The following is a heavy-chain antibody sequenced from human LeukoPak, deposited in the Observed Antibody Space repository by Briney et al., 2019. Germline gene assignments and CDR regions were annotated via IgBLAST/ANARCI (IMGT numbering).Heavy chain of an antibody. Sequence: SETLSLTCTVSGGSLSSYYCSWIRQPPGKGLEWIGNIHHTGSTYYNPSLKSRVTMSVDTSKNQLSLKLIYVNAADTAVYYCARYVSTGLDYWGQGTLVTVSS. D-gene: IGHD2-2*01. CDR2: IHHTGST. CDR1: GGSLSSYY. J-gene: IGHJ4*02. V-gene: IGHV4-59*08. CDR3: ARYVSTGLDY.